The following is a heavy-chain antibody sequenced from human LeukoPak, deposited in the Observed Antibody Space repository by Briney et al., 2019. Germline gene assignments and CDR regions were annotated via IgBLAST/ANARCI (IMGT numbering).Heavy chain of an antibody. V-gene: IGHV1-8*01. CDR1: GDTFTTYD. CDR2: MNPNSGNT. D-gene: IGHD3-3*01. CDR3: VRTAGIFWSGAYYFDS. J-gene: IGHJ4*02. Sequence: ASVKVSCKASGDTFTTYDVNWVRQATGQGLEWMGWMNPNSGNTGYAQKFRGRVTMTRNTSISTAYMVLSSLRSDDTAVYYCVRTAGIFWSGAYYFDSWGQGTLVTVSS.